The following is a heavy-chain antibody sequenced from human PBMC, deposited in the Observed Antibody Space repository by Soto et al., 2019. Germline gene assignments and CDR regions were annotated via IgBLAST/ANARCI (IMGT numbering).Heavy chain of an antibody. J-gene: IGHJ6*02. CDR3: AREGLDIAVAADYYYYGMDV. CDR1: GCTFSSYA. CDR2: IIPIFGTA. Sequence: SVTVSCQASGCTFSSYAISWVRLAPGQGLEWMGGIIPIFGTANYAQKFQGRVTITADESTSTAYMELSSLRSEDTAVYYCAREGLDIAVAADYYYYGMDVWGQGTTVTVS. V-gene: IGHV1-69*13. D-gene: IGHD6-19*01.